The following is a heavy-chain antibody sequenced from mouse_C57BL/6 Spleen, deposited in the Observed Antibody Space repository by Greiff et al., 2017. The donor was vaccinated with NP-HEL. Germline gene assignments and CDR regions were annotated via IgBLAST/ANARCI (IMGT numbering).Heavy chain of an antibody. CDR1: GYTFTSYW. CDR3: ARREYYYGSRGFAY. CDR2: IDPSDSYT. J-gene: IGHJ3*01. V-gene: IGHV1-50*01. D-gene: IGHD1-1*01. Sequence: QVQLQQPGAELVKPGASVKLSCKASGYTFTSYWMQWVKQRPGQGLEWIGEIDPSDSYTNYNQKFKGKATLTVDTSSSTAYMQLSSLTSEDSAVYYCARREYYYGSRGFAYWGQGTLVTVSA.